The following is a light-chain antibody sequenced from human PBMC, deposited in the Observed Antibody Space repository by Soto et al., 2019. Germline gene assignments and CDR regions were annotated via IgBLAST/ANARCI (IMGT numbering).Light chain of an antibody. CDR1: QGISTY. Sequence: DIQLTQSPSFLSASVGDRVTMTCRASQGISTYLAWYQQKPGKAPKLLIYAASTLQSGVPSRFSGSGSGTEFALAISSLQPEDFATYYCQQLITYPQTFGQGPKV. J-gene: IGKJ1*01. CDR2: AAS. V-gene: IGKV1-9*01. CDR3: QQLITYPQT.